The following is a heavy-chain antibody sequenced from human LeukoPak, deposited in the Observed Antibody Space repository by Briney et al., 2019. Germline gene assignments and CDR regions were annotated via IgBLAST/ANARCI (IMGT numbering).Heavy chain of an antibody. CDR1: GGSFSGYY. V-gene: IGHV4-34*01. CDR2: INHSGST. J-gene: IGHJ5*02. Sequence: PSETLSLTCAVYGGSFSGYYWSWIRQPPGKGLEWIGEINHSGSTNYNPSPKSRVTISVDTSKNQFSLKLSSVTAADTAVYYCARGLVRGSIWGPWGQGTLVTVSS. CDR3: ARGLVRGSIWGP. D-gene: IGHD3-10*01.